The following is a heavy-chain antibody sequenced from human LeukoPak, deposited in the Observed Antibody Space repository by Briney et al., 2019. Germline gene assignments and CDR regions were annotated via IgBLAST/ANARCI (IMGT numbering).Heavy chain of an antibody. Sequence: PGGSLRLSCAASGFILSDYHMSWIRQAPGKGLEWVSYISEFGTTTYYADSVKGRLTISRDNAKKSVYLQMNSLRAEDTAVYYCARVGQFDYWGQGTLVTVSS. CDR2: ISEFGTTT. J-gene: IGHJ4*02. CDR1: GFILSDYH. CDR3: ARVGQFDY. V-gene: IGHV3-11*04.